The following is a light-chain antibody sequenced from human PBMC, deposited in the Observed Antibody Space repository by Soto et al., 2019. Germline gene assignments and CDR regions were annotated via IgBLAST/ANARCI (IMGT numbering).Light chain of an antibody. CDR2: GAS. CDR3: LQDYNYPFT. V-gene: IGKV1-6*01. CDR1: QDIRKD. J-gene: IGKJ2*01. Sequence: PSSLSASEGDRVTITCRASQDIRKDLAWYQQKPGKAPQILIYGASTLQTGVASRFSGSGSATDFTLTISSLQPEDSAAYYCLQDYNYPFTFGQGTKVDIK.